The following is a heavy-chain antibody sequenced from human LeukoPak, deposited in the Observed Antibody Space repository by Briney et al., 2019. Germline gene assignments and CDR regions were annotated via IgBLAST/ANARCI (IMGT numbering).Heavy chain of an antibody. CDR3: ARDGRKDPYYYYGMDV. J-gene: IGHJ6*02. CDR2: IYYSGST. V-gene: IGHV4-31*03. Sequence: PSQTPSLTCTVSGGSISSGGYYWSWIRQHPGKGLEWIGYIYYSGSTYCNPSLKSRVTISVDTSKNQFSLKLSSVTAADTAVYYCARDGRKDPYYYYGMDVWGQGTTVTVSS. CDR1: GGSISSGGYY. D-gene: IGHD1-26*01.